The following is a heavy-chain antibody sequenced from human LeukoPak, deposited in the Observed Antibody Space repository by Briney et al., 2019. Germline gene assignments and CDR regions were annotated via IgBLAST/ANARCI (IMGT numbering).Heavy chain of an antibody. V-gene: IGHV3-66*01. CDR2: IYSGGST. CDR1: GFTVSSNY. CDR3: ASRYCGGDCLDY. D-gene: IGHD2-21*02. J-gene: IGHJ4*02. Sequence: GGSLRLSCAASGFTVSSNYMSWVRQAPGKGLEWVSVIYSGGSTYYADSVKGRFTISRDNSKNTLYLQMNSLRAEDTAVYYCASRYCGGDCLDYWGQGTLVTVSS.